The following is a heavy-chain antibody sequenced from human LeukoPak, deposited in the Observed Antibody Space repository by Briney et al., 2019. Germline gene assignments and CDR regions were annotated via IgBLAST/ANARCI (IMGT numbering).Heavy chain of an antibody. CDR3: AREYSSSWSH. V-gene: IGHV4-39*07. CDR2: IYYSGST. D-gene: IGHD6-13*01. J-gene: IGHJ4*02. Sequence: PSETLSLTCTVSGGSISSSSYYWGWIRQPPGKGLEWIGSIYYSGSTHNNPSLRSRVTISVDTSKNQFSLKLSSVTAADTAVYYCAREYSSSWSHWGQGTLVTVSS. CDR1: GGSISSSSYY.